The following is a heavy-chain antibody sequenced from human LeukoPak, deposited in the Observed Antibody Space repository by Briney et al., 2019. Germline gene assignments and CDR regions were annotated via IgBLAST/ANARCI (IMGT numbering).Heavy chain of an antibody. Sequence: GGSLRLSCAASGFAFSSYSMNWVRQAPGKGLEWVSSISSNSSYIYYADSVKGRFTISRDNAKNSLYLQMNSLRAEDTAVYYCAREPYDSSGYHFDYWGQGTLVTVSS. V-gene: IGHV3-21*01. CDR1: GFAFSSYS. D-gene: IGHD3-22*01. CDR3: AREPYDSSGYHFDY. J-gene: IGHJ4*02. CDR2: ISSNSSYI.